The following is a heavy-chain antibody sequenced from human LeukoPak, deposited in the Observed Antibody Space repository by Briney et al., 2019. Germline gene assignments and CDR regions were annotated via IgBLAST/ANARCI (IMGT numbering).Heavy chain of an antibody. D-gene: IGHD5-18*01. CDR2: IYSGDNT. CDR3: AREGSGYTYGYNDAFDL. Sequence: PGGSLRLSCAASGFSVSTNYMSWVRQAPAKGLEWVSVIYSGDNTYYADFVKGRFTISRDNSKNTLYLQMNSLRAADTAVYLCAREGSGYTYGYNDAFDLWGQGTMVTVSS. CDR1: GFSVSTNY. V-gene: IGHV3-53*01. J-gene: IGHJ3*01.